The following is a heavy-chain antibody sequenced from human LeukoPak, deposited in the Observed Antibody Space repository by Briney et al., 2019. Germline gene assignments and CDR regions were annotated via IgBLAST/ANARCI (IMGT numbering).Heavy chain of an antibody. Sequence: SETLSLTCTVSGGSISNYYWSWIRQPPGKGLEWIGYIYYSGSTSYNPSLKSRVTISVDTSKNQFSLKLSSVTAADTAVYYCARDHYYDSSGYTFRHWGQGTLSPSPQ. D-gene: IGHD3-22*01. J-gene: IGHJ1*01. CDR3: ARDHYYDSSGYTFRH. CDR1: GGSISNYY. CDR2: IYYSGST. V-gene: IGHV4-59*01.